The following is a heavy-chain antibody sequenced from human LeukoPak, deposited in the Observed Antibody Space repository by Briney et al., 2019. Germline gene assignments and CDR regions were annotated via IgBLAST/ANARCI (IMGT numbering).Heavy chain of an antibody. CDR1: GGSISSNNHY. Sequence: SETLSLTCTVSGGSISSNNHYWGWIRQPPGKGLEGLGSTNYSGTIFYSPSLNSRVTISADTSGNQFSLKLTSATAADTAVYYCARHPGYSSGWWYFDFWGQGTLVTVSS. J-gene: IGHJ4*02. CDR2: TNYSGTI. V-gene: IGHV4-39*01. CDR3: ARHPGYSSGWWYFDF. D-gene: IGHD5-18*01.